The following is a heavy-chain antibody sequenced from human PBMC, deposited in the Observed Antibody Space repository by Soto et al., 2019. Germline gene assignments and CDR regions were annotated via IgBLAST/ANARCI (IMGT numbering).Heavy chain of an antibody. CDR2: ISGGGGTT. CDR3: AKTKTFNGYYNAFDY. V-gene: IGHV3-23*01. CDR1: GFSFAGYA. Sequence: PGGSLSLSCAASGFSFAGYALTWVRLAPGKGLECVASISGGGGTTYYADSVKGRFSISRDNSNRMVYLQMGSLTAGDTAVYYCAKTKTFNGYYNAFDYWGQGTRVTVYS. D-gene: IGHD3-9*01. J-gene: IGHJ4*02.